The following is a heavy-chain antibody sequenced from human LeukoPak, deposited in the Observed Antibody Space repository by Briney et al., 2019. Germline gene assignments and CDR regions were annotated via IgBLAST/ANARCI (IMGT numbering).Heavy chain of an antibody. V-gene: IGHV3-23*01. Sequence: GGSLRLSRAASGFTFSSYAMGWVRQAPGKGLEWVSAISGSGGGTYYADSVKGRFTISRDNSKNTLYLQMNSLRAEDTAVYYCAKDGKGYCSSTSCKNWFDPWGQGTLVTVSS. CDR2: ISGSGGGT. CDR3: AKDGKGYCSSTSCKNWFDP. J-gene: IGHJ5*02. CDR1: GFTFSSYA. D-gene: IGHD2-2*01.